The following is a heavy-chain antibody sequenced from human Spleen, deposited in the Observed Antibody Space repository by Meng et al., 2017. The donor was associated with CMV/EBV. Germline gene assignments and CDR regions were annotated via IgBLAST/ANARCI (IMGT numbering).Heavy chain of an antibody. CDR2: INHSGST. V-gene: IGHV4-34*01. D-gene: IGHD2-21*02. J-gene: IGHJ4*02. CDR3: ASLQTEVTFDY. CDR1: GGSFSGYY. Sequence: QVQLQQWGAGLLKPSETLSLTCAVYGGSFSGYYWSWIRQPPGKGLEWIGEINHSGSTNYNPSLKSRVTISVDTSKNQFSLKLSSVTAADTAVYYCASLQTEVTFDYWGQGTLVTVSS.